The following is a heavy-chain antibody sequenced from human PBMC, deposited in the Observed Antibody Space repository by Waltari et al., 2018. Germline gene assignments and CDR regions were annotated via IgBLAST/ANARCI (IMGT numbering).Heavy chain of an antibody. V-gene: IGHV3-48*01. Sequence: EVQLVESGGGLVQPGGSLSLSCAASGFTFSSYSMIWVRKVPGKGLECVSYISSSSSTIYYADSVKGRFTISRDNAKNSLYLQMNSLRAEDTAVYYCARDAHIVVVTGYFDLWGRGTLVTVSS. D-gene: IGHD2-21*02. J-gene: IGHJ2*01. CDR1: GFTFSSYS. CDR2: ISSSSSTI. CDR3: ARDAHIVVVTGYFDL.